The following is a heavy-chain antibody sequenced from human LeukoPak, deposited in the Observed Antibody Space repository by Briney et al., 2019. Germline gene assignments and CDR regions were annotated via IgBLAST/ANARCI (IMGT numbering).Heavy chain of an antibody. D-gene: IGHD2-15*01. V-gene: IGHV3-21*01. Sequence: GGSLRLSCAASEFTFSTYSMTWVRQAPGKGLEWVSSISDTSAYTFYADSVKGRFTISRDNAKHSLYLQMNSLRAEDTAVYYCARSMVVDVNDWFDPWGQGTLVTVSS. CDR3: ARSMVVDVNDWFDP. CDR1: EFTFSTYS. CDR2: ISDTSAYT. J-gene: IGHJ5*02.